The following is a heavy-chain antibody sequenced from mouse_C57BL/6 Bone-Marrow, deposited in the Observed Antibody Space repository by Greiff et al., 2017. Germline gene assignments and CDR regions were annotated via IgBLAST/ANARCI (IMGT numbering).Heavy chain of an antibody. Sequence: LKESGPELVKPGASVKMSCKASGYTFTSYVMHWVKQKPGQGLEWIGYIFPYNDGTKYNEKFKGKATLTSDKSSSTAYMERSSLTSEDSAVYDGAREGATLVTTWIDYWGQGTTRTVSS. D-gene: IGHD2-2*01. V-gene: IGHV1-14*01. CDR3: AREGATLVTTWIDY. J-gene: IGHJ2*01. CDR1: GYTFTSYV. CDR2: IFPYNDGT.